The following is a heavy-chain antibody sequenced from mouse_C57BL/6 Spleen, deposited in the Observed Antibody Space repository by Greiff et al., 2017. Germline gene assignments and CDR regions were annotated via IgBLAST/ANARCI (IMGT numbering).Heavy chain of an antibody. CDR3: ARSEPVGFAWFAY. J-gene: IGHJ3*01. V-gene: IGHV1-59*01. CDR1: GYTFTSYW. CDR2: IDPTVSYT. D-gene: IGHD3-1*01. Sequence: QVQLQQPGAELVRPGTSVKLSCKASGYTFTSYWMHWVKQRPGQGLEWIGVIDPTVSYTNYNQKFKGKATLTVDTSSSSAYMQLSSLTSEDSAVYYCARSEPVGFAWFAYWGQGTLVTVSA.